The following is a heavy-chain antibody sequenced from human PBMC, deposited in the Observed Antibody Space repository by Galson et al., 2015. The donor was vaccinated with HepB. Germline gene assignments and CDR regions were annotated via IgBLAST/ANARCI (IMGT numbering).Heavy chain of an antibody. CDR1: GFTFSSYW. CDR3: ASDAHAGIAAAGPPEYFQH. Sequence: SLRLSCAASGFTFSSYWMSWVRQAPGKGLEWVANIKQDGSEKYYVDSVKGRFTISRDNAKNSLYLQMNSLRAEDTAVYYCASDAHAGIAAAGPPEYFQHWGQGTLVTVSS. CDR2: IKQDGSEK. J-gene: IGHJ1*01. V-gene: IGHV3-7*03. D-gene: IGHD6-13*01.